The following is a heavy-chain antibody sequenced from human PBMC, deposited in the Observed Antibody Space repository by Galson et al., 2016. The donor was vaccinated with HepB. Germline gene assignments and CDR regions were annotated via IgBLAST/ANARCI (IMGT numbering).Heavy chain of an antibody. D-gene: IGHD1-14*01. CDR1: GYTLTELS. J-gene: IGHJ6*02. CDR2: FDPEDGET. CDR3: ATLHRAQDYFYGMDV. Sequence: SVKVSCKVSGYTLTELSIHWVRQAPGKGLEWMGGFDPEDGETNYALKFEGGVTMTEDTSTDTAYMELTGLRSEDTAVYYCATLHRAQDYFYGMDVWGQGTTVTVSS. V-gene: IGHV1-24*01.